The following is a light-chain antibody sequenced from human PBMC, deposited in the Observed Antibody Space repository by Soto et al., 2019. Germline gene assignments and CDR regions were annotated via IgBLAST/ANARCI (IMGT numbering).Light chain of an antibody. CDR1: QSVSTS. CDR2: GTS. J-gene: IGKJ5*01. V-gene: IGKV3-20*01. Sequence: VVLTQSPATLSLSPGERATVSCRASQSVSTSLAWYQQKPGQAPRLLIYGTSSRATGIPDRFSGSGSGTDFTLTISRLEPEDFAVYYCQQYGNSPITFGQGTRLEIK. CDR3: QQYGNSPIT.